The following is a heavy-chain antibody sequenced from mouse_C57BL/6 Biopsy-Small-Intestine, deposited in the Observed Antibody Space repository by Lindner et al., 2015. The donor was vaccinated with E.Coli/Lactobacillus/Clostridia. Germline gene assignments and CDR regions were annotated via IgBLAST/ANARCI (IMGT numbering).Heavy chain of an antibody. Sequence: VQLQESGAELVKSGASVKISCKASGYSFTGYNMNWVKQSHGKSLEWIGNINPYFGSSSYNQKFKGKATLTVDKSSSTAYMQLNSLTSEDSAVYYCARRSTLYAMDYWGQGTSVTVSS. V-gene: IGHV1-39*01. J-gene: IGHJ4*01. CDR1: GYSFTGYN. CDR3: ARRSTLYAMDY. D-gene: IGHD5-1*01. CDR2: INPYFGSS.